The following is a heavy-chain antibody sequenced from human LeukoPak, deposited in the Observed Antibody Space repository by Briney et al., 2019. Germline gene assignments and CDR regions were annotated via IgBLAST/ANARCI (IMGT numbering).Heavy chain of an antibody. CDR1: GGSISSYY. V-gene: IGHV4-59*12. CDR3: ARDRFSHFDY. Sequence: SETLSLTCTVSGGSISSYYWSWIRQPPGKGLEWIGYIYYSGSTYYNPSLKSRVTISVDTSKNQFSLKLSSVTAADTAVYYCARDRFSHFDYWGQGTLVTVSS. D-gene: IGHD3-10*01. J-gene: IGHJ4*02. CDR2: IYYSGST.